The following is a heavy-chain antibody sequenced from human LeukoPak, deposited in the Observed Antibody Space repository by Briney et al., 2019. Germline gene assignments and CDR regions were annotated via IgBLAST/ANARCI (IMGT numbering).Heavy chain of an antibody. CDR2: IKGDGSST. CDR3: AKDRVYYFDSSGYSCDY. Sequence: PGGSLRLSCAASGFTFSSCWMHWVRQAPGKGLEWVSSIKGDGSSTKYADSVKGRFTISRDNSKNTLYLQMHSLRAEDTAVYYCAKDRVYYFDSSGYSCDYWGQGSLVTVSS. CDR1: GFTFSSCW. V-gene: IGHV3-74*01. J-gene: IGHJ4*02. D-gene: IGHD3-22*01.